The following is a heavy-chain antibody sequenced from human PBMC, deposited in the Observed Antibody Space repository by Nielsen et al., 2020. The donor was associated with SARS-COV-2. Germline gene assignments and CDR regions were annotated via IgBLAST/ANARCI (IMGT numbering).Heavy chain of an antibody. J-gene: IGHJ4*02. D-gene: IGHD3-9*01. V-gene: IGHV7-4-1*02. CDR2: INTNTGNP. CDR3: ARGRSTYYDILTGYRITPFDY. Sequence: WVRQAPGQGLEWMGWINTNTGNPTYAQGFTGRFVFSLDTPVSTAYLQISSLKAEDTAVYYCARGRSTYYDILTGYRITPFDYWGQGTLVTVSS.